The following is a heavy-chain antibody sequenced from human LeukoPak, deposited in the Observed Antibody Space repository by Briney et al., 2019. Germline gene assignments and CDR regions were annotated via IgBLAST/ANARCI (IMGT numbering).Heavy chain of an antibody. J-gene: IGHJ4*02. V-gene: IGHV5-51*01. Sequence: GESLKISWKGSGYSFTSHWIGWVRQMPGKGLEWRGINHVGGSDTRYSPSFQGQVTISADKSISTAYLQWSSLKASDTAMYYCARRQAGATVDYWGQGTLVTVSS. CDR3: ARRQAGATVDY. CDR2: NHVGGSDT. D-gene: IGHD1-26*01. CDR1: GYSFTSHW.